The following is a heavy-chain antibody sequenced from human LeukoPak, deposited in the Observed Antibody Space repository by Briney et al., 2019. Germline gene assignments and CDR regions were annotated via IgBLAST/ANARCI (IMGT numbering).Heavy chain of an antibody. Sequence: GGSLSLSCAVSGFTFSSYWMSWVRQAAGRGLEWVANIKQDGSEKYSVDSVKGRFTSTRDNAKNSLYLQMNSLRAEDTAVYYCAGSRGTTSWYYYDSSGYYLDYWGQGTLVTVSS. J-gene: IGHJ4*02. V-gene: IGHV3-7*01. CDR3: AGSRGTTSWYYYDSSGYYLDY. D-gene: IGHD3-22*01. CDR2: IKQDGSEK. CDR1: GFTFSSYW.